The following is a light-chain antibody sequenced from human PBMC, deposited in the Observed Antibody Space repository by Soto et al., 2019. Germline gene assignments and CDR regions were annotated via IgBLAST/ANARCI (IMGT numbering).Light chain of an antibody. CDR3: QKRSNWPS. V-gene: IGKV3-11*01. CDR2: DAS. CDR1: ERIYSAY. J-gene: IGKJ4*01. Sequence: EVVLTQSPGTLSLSRGERATLSCRASERIYSAYLGWYQQKPGQAPRLLIYDASNRATGIPARFSGSGSGTDFTLTISSLEPEDFAVYYCQKRSNWPSFGGGTKVDIK.